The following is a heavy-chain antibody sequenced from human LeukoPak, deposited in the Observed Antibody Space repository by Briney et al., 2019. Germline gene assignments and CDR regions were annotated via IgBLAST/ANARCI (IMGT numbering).Heavy chain of an antibody. CDR2: ISAGGGST. J-gene: IGHJ4*02. CDR3: ATGRSGWYDYFDY. Sequence: GGSLRLSCAASGFAFSKYAMSWVRQAPGKGLEWISAISAGGGSTYYADSVKGQFTISRDNPKYTVFLQMNFLGAEDTAVYYCATGRSGWYDYFDYWGQGTLVTVSS. CDR1: GFAFSKYA. D-gene: IGHD6-19*01. V-gene: IGHV3-23*01.